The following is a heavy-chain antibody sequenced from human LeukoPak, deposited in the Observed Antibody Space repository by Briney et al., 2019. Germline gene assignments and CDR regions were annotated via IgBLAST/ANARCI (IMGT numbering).Heavy chain of an antibody. D-gene: IGHD6-19*01. V-gene: IGHV1-8*01. CDR3: ARERVSSGWTIYYYYYYGMDV. CDR2: MNPNSGNT. Sequence: ASVKVSCKASGYTFTSYDINWVRQATGQGLEWMGWMNPNSGNTGYAQKFQGRVTMTRNTSISTAYMELSSLRPEDTAVYYCARERVSSGWTIYYYYYYGMDVWGQGTTVTVSS. CDR1: GYTFTSYD. J-gene: IGHJ6*02.